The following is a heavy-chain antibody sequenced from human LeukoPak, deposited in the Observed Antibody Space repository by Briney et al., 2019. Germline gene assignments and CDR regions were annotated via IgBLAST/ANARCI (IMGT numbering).Heavy chain of an antibody. Sequence: PSETLSLTCTVSGGSISSGSYYWGWIRQPPGKGLEWIGSIYYSGSTYYNPSLKSRVTISVDTSKNQFSLKLSSVTAADTAVYYCARNYYYYYMDVWGKGTTVTVSS. J-gene: IGHJ6*03. CDR3: ARNYYYYYMDV. V-gene: IGHV4-39*01. CDR2: IYYSGST. CDR1: GGSISSGSYY.